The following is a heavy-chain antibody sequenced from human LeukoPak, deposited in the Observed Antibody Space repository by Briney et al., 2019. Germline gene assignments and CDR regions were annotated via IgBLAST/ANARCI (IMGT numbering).Heavy chain of an antibody. CDR2: IKQDGSET. J-gene: IGHJ3*02. CDR3: AREVRAYAFDI. CDR1: GFTFSNYW. V-gene: IGHV3-7*01. Sequence: GGSLRLSCAASGFTFSNYWMSWVRQAPGKGLEWVANIKQDGSETYYVDSVKGRFTISRDNAKNSLYLQINSLRAEDTAVYYCAREVRAYAFDIWGQGTMVTVSS.